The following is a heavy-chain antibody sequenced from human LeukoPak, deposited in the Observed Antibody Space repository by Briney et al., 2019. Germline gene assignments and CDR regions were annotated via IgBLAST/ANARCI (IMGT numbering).Heavy chain of an antibody. D-gene: IGHD2-2*01. CDR2: ISYDGSNK. V-gene: IGHV3-30*18. J-gene: IGHJ6*03. Sequence: PGGSLRLSCAASGFTFSNYGMHWVRQAPGKGLEWVALISYDGSNKYYADSVKGRFTISRDNSNNTLYLQMNSLRAEDTAVYYCAKGGAYQLLYYMDVWGKGTTVTVSS. CDR1: GFTFSNYG. CDR3: AKGGAYQLLYYMDV.